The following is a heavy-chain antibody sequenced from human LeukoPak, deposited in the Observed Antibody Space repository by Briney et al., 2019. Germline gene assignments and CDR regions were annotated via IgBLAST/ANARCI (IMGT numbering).Heavy chain of an antibody. CDR2: LIPILCIA. D-gene: IGHD6-19*01. Sequence: SVKVSCKASGGTFNSYTISWVPRAPGQGREWMGRLIPILCIANYDQKFQGRVTITADKSTSTAYMELSSLRSEDTAVYYCASYLIAVAGSFDYWGQGTLVTVSS. CDR3: ASYLIAVAGSFDY. J-gene: IGHJ4*02. CDR1: GGTFNSYT. V-gene: IGHV1-69*02.